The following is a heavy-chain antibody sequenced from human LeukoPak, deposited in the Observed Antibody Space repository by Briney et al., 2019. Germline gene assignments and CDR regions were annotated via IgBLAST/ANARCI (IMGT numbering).Heavy chain of an antibody. D-gene: IGHD6-19*01. J-gene: IGHJ5*02. CDR3: ARTTENSSGWYMGWFDP. V-gene: IGHV5-51*01. Sequence: GESLKISCKGSGYSFTSYWIGWVRQMPGKGLEWMGIIYPGDSDTRYSPSFQGQVTISADKSISTAYLQWSSLKASDTAMYYCARTTENSSGWYMGWFDPWGQGTLVTVSS. CDR1: GYSFTSYW. CDR2: IYPGDSDT.